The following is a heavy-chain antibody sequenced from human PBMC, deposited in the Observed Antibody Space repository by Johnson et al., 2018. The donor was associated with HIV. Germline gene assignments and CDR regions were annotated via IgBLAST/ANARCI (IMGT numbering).Heavy chain of an antibody. CDR1: GFTFSSYA. CDR3: ARDQGLIVTDAFDI. V-gene: IGHV3-30*04. CDR2: IPYDGSNK. J-gene: IGHJ3*02. Sequence: QVQLVESGGGVVQPGRSLRLSCAASGFTFSSYAMHWVRPAPGKGLAWVAVIPYDGSNKNYADSVTARFTISRDNSKNTLYLQMNSLRAEDTAVYYCARDQGLIVTDAFDIWGQGTMVTVSS. D-gene: IGHD1-26*01.